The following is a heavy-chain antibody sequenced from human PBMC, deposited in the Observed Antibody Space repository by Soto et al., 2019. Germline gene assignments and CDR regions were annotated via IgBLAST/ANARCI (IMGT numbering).Heavy chain of an antibody. Sequence: GASVKVSCKASGGTFSSYTISWVLQAPGQGLGWMGGIIPILGIANYAQKFQGRVTITADKSTSTAYMELSSLRSEDTAVYYCARDRWGYCSSTSCAPSNMDVWGKGTTVTVSS. J-gene: IGHJ6*03. CDR3: ARDRWGYCSSTSCAPSNMDV. V-gene: IGHV1-69*10. D-gene: IGHD2-2*01. CDR2: IIPILGIA. CDR1: GGTFSSYT.